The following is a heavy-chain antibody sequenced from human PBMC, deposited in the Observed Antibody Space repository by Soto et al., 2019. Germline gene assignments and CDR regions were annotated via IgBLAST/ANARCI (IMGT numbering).Heavy chain of an antibody. J-gene: IGHJ4*02. CDR2: ISRGGSTT. V-gene: IGHV3-23*01. CDR1: GFTFSGFD. Sequence: GGSLRLSCAASGFTFSGFDMSWVRQAPGKGLEWVSAISRGGSTTVYEDSVKGRFTISRDNSKNTLSLQMNSLRAEDTAVYFCAKKGGNYYFDHWGQGTLVTVSS. CDR3: AKKGGNYYFDH. D-gene: IGHD1-7*01.